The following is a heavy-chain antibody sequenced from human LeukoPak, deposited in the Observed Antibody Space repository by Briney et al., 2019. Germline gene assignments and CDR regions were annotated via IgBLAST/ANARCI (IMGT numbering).Heavy chain of an antibody. D-gene: IGHD5-24*01. V-gene: IGHV4-39*07. Sequence: PSETLSLTCTVSGGSISGTSYYWGWIRQPPGKGLEWIGSIYYSGTTYYNPSLKSRVTISVDTSKNQFSLKLSSVTAADTAVYYCAGGYKYAYYNYYYMDVWGKGTTVTVSS. J-gene: IGHJ6*03. CDR2: IYYSGTT. CDR3: AGGYKYAYYNYYYMDV. CDR1: GGSISGTSYY.